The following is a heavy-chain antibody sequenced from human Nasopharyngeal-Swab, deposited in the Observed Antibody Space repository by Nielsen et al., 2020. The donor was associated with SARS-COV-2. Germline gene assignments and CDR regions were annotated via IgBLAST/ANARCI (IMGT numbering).Heavy chain of an antibody. D-gene: IGHD1-26*01. J-gene: IGHJ4*02. CDR2: INHSGST. V-gene: IGHV4-34*01. CDR1: GGSFSGYY. CDR3: ARETQWETPDY. Sequence: SQTLSLTCSVYGGSFSGYYWSWIRQPPGKGLEWIGEINHSGSTNYNPSLKSRVTISVDTSMNQFSLELSSVTAADTAVYYCARETQWETPDYWGQGTLVTVSS.